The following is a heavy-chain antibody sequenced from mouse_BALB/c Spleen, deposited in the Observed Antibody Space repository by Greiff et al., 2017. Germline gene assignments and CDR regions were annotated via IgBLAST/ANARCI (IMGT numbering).Heavy chain of an antibody. CDR3: ARKLGRSYAMDY. D-gene: IGHD4-1*01. CDR1: GFSLTSYG. Sequence: VMLVESGPGLVQPSQSLSITCTVSGFSLTSYGVHWVRQSPGKGLEWLGVIWSGGSTDYNAAFISRLSISKDNSKSQVFFKMNSLHSDDTAIYYCARKLGRSYAMDYWGQGTSVTVSS. CDR2: IWSGGST. J-gene: IGHJ4*01. V-gene: IGHV2-4-1*01.